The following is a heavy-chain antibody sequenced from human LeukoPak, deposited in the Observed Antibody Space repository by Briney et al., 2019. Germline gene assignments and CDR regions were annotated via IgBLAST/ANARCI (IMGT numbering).Heavy chain of an antibody. CDR1: GFTVGSDY. J-gene: IGHJ4*02. V-gene: IGHV3-66*04. D-gene: IGHD2-2*01. CDR3: ARRQHCTSTSCLDY. CDR2: IHSGGST. Sequence: PGGSLRLSCAASGFTVGSDYMSWIRQAPGKGLEWVSIIHSGGSTYYADSVKGRFTISRDNFKNTLNLQMNSLRAEDTAIYYCARRQHCTSTSCLDYWGQGTLVTVSS.